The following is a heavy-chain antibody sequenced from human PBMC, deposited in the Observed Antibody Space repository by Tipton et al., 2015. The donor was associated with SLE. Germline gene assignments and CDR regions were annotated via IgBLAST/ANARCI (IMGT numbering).Heavy chain of an antibody. J-gene: IGHJ5*02. CDR1: GGSISSYY. CDR3: AREVKSGRYDWFDP. D-gene: IGHD1-26*01. V-gene: IGHV4-31*03. Sequence: TLSLTCTVSGGSISSYYWTWIRQHPGKGLEWIGYIYDTETTYYNPSLKSRVTMSIDRSKNHFSLRLRSVSAADTAIYYCAREVKSGRYDWFDPWGQGTLVTVSS. CDR2: IYDTETT.